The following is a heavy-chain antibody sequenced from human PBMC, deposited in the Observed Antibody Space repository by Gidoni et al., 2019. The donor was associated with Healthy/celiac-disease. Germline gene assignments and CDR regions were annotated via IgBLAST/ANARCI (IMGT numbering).Heavy chain of an antibody. D-gene: IGHD3-10*01. J-gene: IGHJ4*02. Sequence: EVQLLESGGGLVQPGGSLRLSCAASGFTFSSYAMSWVRQAPGKGLEWVSAISGSGGSTYYADSVKGRFTISRDNSKNTLYLQMNSLRAEDTAVYYCAKYRFVPQGGARAEFDYWGQGTLVTVSS. CDR3: AKYRFVPQGGARAEFDY. CDR2: ISGSGGST. V-gene: IGHV3-23*01. CDR1: GFTFSSYA.